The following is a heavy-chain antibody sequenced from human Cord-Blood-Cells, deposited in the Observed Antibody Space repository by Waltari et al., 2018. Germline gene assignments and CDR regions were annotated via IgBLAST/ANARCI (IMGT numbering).Heavy chain of an antibody. D-gene: IGHD2-2*01. Sequence: KKPGSSVKVSCKASGGTFSSYAISWVRQAPGQGLEWMGRIIHILGIANYAQKFQGRVTITADKSTSTAYMDLSSLRPDDTAVYYSARVRGYCSSTSRYDAFDIFSQGTMVTVSS. CDR2: IIHILGIA. V-gene: IGHV1-69*04. CDR3: ARVRGYCSSTSRYDAFDI. J-gene: IGHJ3*02. CDR1: GGTFSSYA.